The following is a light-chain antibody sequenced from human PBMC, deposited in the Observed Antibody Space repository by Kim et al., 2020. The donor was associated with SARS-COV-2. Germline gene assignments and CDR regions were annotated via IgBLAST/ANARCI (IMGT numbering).Light chain of an antibody. J-gene: IGLJ2*01. CDR2: SRN. V-gene: IGLV3-19*01. Sequence: SSELTQDPAVSVALGQTVRITCQGDSLRSYYASWFQQKPGQAPVLVIYSRNNRPSGIPDRFSGSSSGNTASLTITGAQAEDEADYYCNSRDRSDNHLWLFGGGTQLTVL. CDR1: SLRSYY. CDR3: NSRDRSDNHLWL.